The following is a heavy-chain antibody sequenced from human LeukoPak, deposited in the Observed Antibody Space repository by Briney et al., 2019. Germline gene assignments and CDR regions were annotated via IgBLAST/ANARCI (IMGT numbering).Heavy chain of an antibody. CDR1: GFTFSSNW. Sequence: PGGSLRLSCAASGFTFSSNWIHWVRQAPGKGLVWVSRINSDGSSTSYADSVKGRFTISRDNARNTVYLQMNSLRAEDTAVYYRARVLYNSGWYPPDYWGQGTLVTVSS. V-gene: IGHV3-74*01. D-gene: IGHD6-19*01. CDR2: INSDGSST. CDR3: ARVLYNSGWYPPDY. J-gene: IGHJ4*02.